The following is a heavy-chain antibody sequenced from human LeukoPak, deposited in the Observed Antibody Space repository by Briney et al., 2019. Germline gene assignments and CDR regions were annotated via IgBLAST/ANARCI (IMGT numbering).Heavy chain of an antibody. CDR3: VKDTRDTRDDY. V-gene: IGHV3-64D*06. Sequence: GGSLRLSCSASGFIFTDYTIHWVRQAPGKGLEYVSAITNYGDATYYADSVKGRFTISRDNSKNTVWLQMSGLRPEDTAVYYCVKDTRDTRDDYWGQGTLVTVSS. J-gene: IGHJ4*02. CDR1: GFIFTDYT. CDR2: ITNYGDAT. D-gene: IGHD5-18*01.